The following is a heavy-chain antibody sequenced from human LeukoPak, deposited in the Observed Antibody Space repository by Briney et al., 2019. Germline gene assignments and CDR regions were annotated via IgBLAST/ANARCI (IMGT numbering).Heavy chain of an antibody. CDR3: ASDIVVGY. V-gene: IGHV3-21*01. Sequence: GGSLRLSCAASGFSVSNKYMNWVRQAPGKGLEWVSSISSSSSYIYYADSVKGRFTISRDNAKNSLYLQMNSLRAEDTAVYYCASDIVVGYWGQGTLVTVSS. D-gene: IGHD2-2*01. CDR2: ISSSSSYI. J-gene: IGHJ4*02. CDR1: GFSVSNKY.